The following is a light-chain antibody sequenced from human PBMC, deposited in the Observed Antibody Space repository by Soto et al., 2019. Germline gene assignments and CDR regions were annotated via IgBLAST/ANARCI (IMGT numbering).Light chain of an antibody. CDR2: EVN. J-gene: IGLJ1*01. CDR1: SSDVGAYNF. V-gene: IGLV2-14*01. Sequence: QSALTQPASVSGSPGQSITLSCTGTSSDVGAYNFVSWYQQRPGKAPQLMISEVNKRPSGLSDRFSGSKSGNTASLTISGLQAEDEADYYCTAYTNAATFVFGTGTKVTV. CDR3: TAYTNAATFV.